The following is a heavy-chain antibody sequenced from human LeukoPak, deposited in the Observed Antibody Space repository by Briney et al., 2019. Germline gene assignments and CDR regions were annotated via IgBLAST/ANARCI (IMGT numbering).Heavy chain of an antibody. V-gene: IGHV3-30*04. Sequence: PGRSLRLSCAASGFTFSSYAMHWVRQAPGKGLEWVAVISYDESNKYYADSVKGRFTISRDNSKNTLYLQMNSLRAEDTAVYYCARDGSWRVVVPAAIGRHFDYWGQGTLVTVSS. J-gene: IGHJ4*02. CDR2: ISYDESNK. CDR3: ARDGSWRVVVPAAIGRHFDY. CDR1: GFTFSSYA. D-gene: IGHD2-2*01.